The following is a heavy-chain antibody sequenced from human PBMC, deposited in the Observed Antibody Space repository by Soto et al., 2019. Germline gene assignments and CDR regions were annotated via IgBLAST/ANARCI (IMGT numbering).Heavy chain of an antibody. J-gene: IGHJ4*02. CDR3: ARGSVDIVAMGFDY. V-gene: IGHV4-31*03. CDR2: IYYSGST. CDR1: GGSISSGGYY. D-gene: IGHD5-12*01. Sequence: QVQLQESGPGLVKPSQTQSLTCTVSGGSISSGGYYWSWIRQHPGKGLEWIGYIYYSGSTYYNPSLKSRVTISVDTSKNQFSLKLSSVTAADTAVYYCARGSVDIVAMGFDYWGQGTLVTVSS.